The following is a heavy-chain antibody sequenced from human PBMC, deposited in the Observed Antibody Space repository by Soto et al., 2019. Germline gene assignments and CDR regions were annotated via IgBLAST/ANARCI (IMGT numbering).Heavy chain of an antibody. J-gene: IGHJ5*02. CDR1: GFTLNTYG. Sequence: GSLRLSCVASGFTLNTYGMHWVRQAPGKGLEWVALISYDGGHEYYADSVKGRFTISRDISKNTLFLQMNSLRPEDTAVYYCAKEMFPRTVLDSSSPWGDAWGQGTLVTVSS. V-gene: IGHV3-30*18. CDR2: ISYDGGHE. D-gene: IGHD6-6*01. CDR3: AKEMFPRTVLDSSSPWGDA.